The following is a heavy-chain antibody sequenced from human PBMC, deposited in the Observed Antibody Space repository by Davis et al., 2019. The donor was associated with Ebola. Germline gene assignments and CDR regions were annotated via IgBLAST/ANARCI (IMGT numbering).Heavy chain of an antibody. V-gene: IGHV3-30*03. CDR2: ISYDGSNK. CDR1: GFTFSSYG. J-gene: IGHJ4*02. Sequence: PGGSLRLSCAASGFTFSSYGMHWVRQAPGKGLEWVAVISYDGSNKYYADSVKGRFTISRDNSKNTLYLQMNSLRAEDTAVYYCARSGSYPVDYWGQGTLVTVSS. D-gene: IGHD1-26*01. CDR3: ARSGSYPVDY.